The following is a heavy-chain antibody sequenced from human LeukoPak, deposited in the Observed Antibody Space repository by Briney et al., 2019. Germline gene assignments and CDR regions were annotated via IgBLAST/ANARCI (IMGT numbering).Heavy chain of an antibody. CDR2: ISGSGGST. Sequence: PRGSLRLSCAASGFTFSSYGMSWVRQAPGKGLEWVSAISGSGGSTYYADSVKGRFTISRDNSKNTLYLQMNSLRAEDTAVYYCANLGGPLRYFGWFYGYWGQGTLVTVSS. CDR3: ANLGGPLRYFGWFYGY. J-gene: IGHJ4*02. CDR1: GFTFSSYG. D-gene: IGHD3-9*01. V-gene: IGHV3-23*01.